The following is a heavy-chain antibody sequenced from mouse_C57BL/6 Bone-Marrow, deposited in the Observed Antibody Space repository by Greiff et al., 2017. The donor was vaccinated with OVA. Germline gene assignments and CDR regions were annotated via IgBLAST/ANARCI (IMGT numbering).Heavy chain of an antibody. V-gene: IGHV1-63*01. CDR2: IYPGGGYT. J-gene: IGHJ1*03. D-gene: IGHD3-3*01. Sequence: QVQLQQSGAELVRPGTSVKMSCKASGYTFTNYWIGWAKQRPGHGLEWIGDIYPGGGYTNYNEKFKGKATLTADKSSSTAYMQFSSLTSEDSAIAYCARKGPHWYFDVWGTGTTVTVSS. CDR1: GYTFTNYW. CDR3: ARKGPHWYFDV.